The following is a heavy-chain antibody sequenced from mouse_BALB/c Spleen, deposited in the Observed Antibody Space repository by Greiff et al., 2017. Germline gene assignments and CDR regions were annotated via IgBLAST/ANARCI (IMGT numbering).Heavy chain of an antibody. D-gene: IGHD1-1*01. CDR3: AREGGITTVVADAMDY. V-gene: IGHV5-4*02. J-gene: IGHJ4*01. CDR2: ISDGGSYT. CDR1: GFTFSDYY. Sequence: EVQLVESGGGLVKPGGSLKLSCAASGFTFSDYYMYWVRQTPEKRLEWVATISDGGSYTYYPDSVKGRFTISRDNAKNNLYLQMSSLKSEDTAMYYCAREGGITTVVADAMDYWGQGTSVTVSS.